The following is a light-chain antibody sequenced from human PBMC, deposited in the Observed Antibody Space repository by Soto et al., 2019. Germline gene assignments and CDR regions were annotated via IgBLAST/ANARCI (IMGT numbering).Light chain of an antibody. J-gene: IGKJ1*01. V-gene: IGKV3-20*01. CDR3: QQYGISGT. CDR2: SAS. CDR1: QSVSNNY. Sequence: EIVFTQSPGTLALSPGERATLSCRASQSVSNNYLAWYQQKPGQAPRLLIYSASNRATGIPDRFSASGSGTDFTLTISRLEPEDFAVYYCQQYGISGTFGQGTKVDIK.